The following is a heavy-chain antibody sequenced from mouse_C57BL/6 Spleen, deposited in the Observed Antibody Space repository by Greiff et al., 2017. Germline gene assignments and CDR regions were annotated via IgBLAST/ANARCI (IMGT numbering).Heavy chain of an antibody. D-gene: IGHD1-1*01. CDR3: ARGEVYYGSPDWFAY. J-gene: IGHJ3*01. CDR2: IYPGSGST. Sequence: QVQLQQPGAELVKPGASVKMSCKASGYTFTSYWITWVKQRPGQGLEWIGDIYPGSGSTNYNEKFKSKATLTVDTSSSTAYMQLSSLTSEDSAVYYCARGEVYYGSPDWFAYWGQGTLVTVSA. CDR1: GYTFTSYW. V-gene: IGHV1-55*01.